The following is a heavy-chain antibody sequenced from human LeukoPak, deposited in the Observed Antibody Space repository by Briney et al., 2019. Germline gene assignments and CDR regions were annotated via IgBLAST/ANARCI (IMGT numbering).Heavy chain of an antibody. CDR3: ARDLSYGLDY. V-gene: IGHV3-30*03. CDR2: ISYDGSNK. D-gene: IGHD3-16*01. Sequence: GGSLRLSCAASGFTFSYYGIHWVRQAPGKGLEWVAVISYDGSNKYYADSVKGRFTISRDNSKNTLYLQMNSLRAEDTAVYHCARDLSYGLDYWGQGTLVTVSS. J-gene: IGHJ4*02. CDR1: GFTFSYYG.